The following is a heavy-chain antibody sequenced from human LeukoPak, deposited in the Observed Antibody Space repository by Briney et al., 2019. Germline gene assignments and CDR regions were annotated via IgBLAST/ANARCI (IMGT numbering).Heavy chain of an antibody. J-gene: IGHJ6*03. Sequence: PSETLSLTCTVSGGSISSYYWSWIRQPAGKGLEWIGRIYTSGSTNYNPSLKSRVTMSVDTSKNQFSLKLSSVTAADTAVYYCAREKAVDILTLYYYYMDVWGKGITVTISS. CDR3: AREKAVDILTLYYYYMDV. CDR2: IYTSGST. D-gene: IGHD3-9*01. CDR1: GGSISSYY. V-gene: IGHV4-4*07.